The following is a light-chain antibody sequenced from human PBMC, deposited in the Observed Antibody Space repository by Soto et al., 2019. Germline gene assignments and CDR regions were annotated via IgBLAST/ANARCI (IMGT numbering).Light chain of an antibody. CDR1: SSNLGNDY. J-gene: IGLJ2*01. Sequence: QSVLTQPPSVSAAPGQKVTISCSGGSSNLGNDYVSWYQQVPGTAPKVLIYDNDKRPSGIPDRFSGSKSGTSATLGITGLQTGDEADYYCGTWDGSLDAGVFGGGTKLTVL. CDR3: GTWDGSLDAGV. V-gene: IGLV1-51*01. CDR2: DND.